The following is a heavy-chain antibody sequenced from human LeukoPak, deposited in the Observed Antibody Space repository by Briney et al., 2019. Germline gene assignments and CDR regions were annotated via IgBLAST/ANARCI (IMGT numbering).Heavy chain of an antibody. Sequence: TGGSLRLSCAASGFTFSTYGMHWVRQAPGKGLEWVAFIRYDGSNKYYADSVKGRFTISRDNSKNTLYLQMNSLRAEDTAVYYCARVGSSLFTFDYWGQGTLVTVSS. J-gene: IGHJ4*02. V-gene: IGHV3-30*02. D-gene: IGHD2-2*01. CDR3: ARVGSSLFTFDY. CDR2: IRYDGSNK. CDR1: GFTFSTYG.